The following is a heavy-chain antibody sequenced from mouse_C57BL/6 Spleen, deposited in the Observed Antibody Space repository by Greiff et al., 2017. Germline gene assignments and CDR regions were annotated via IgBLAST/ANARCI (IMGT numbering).Heavy chain of an antibody. Sequence: VQLQQSGAELVRPGTSVKVSCKASGYAFTNYLIEWVKQRPGQGLEWIGVINPGSGGTNYNEKFKGKATLTADKSSSTAYMQLSSLTSEDSAVYFCAREDYCGSFAYWGQGTLVTVSA. CDR2: INPGSGGT. V-gene: IGHV1-54*01. J-gene: IGHJ3*01. CDR1: GYAFTNYL. CDR3: AREDYCGSFAY. D-gene: IGHD1-1*01.